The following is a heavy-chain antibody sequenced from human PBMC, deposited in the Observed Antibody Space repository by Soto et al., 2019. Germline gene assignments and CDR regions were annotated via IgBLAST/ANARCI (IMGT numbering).Heavy chain of an antibody. CDR2: IIPMFGTT. CDR3: ARENSIASLSYYYGMEV. CDR1: GGTFTGNP. V-gene: IGHV1-69*13. D-gene: IGHD6-6*01. J-gene: IGHJ6*02. Sequence: SVKVSCKXSGGTFTGNPISWVRQAPGRGLGWMGGIIPMFGTTNYAQKFQGRVTITADESTTTAYMELNSLRSEDTAVYYCARENSIASLSYYYGMEVWGQGTTVTVSS.